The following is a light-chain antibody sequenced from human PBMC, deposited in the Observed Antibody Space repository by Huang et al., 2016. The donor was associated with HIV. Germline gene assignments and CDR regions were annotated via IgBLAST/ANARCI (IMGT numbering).Light chain of an antibody. J-gene: IGKJ2*01. CDR1: QTVSSN. Sequence: EIVMTQSPATLSVSPGERATLSCRASQTVSSNLAWYQQKPGQAPRLLIYAASTRATVIPARFSGSGSVTEFTLTISSLQSEDFAVYYCQHYRVWPPVYTFGQGTKLEIK. CDR3: QHYRVWPPVYT. CDR2: AAS. V-gene: IGKV3-15*01.